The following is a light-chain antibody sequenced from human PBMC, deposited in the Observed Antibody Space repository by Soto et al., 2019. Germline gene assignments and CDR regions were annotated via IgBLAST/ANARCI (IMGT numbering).Light chain of an antibody. CDR2: GAS. CDR1: QSVSSN. CDR3: QQRSNWPIT. V-gene: IGKV3-15*01. Sequence: EIVMTQSPATLSVSPGERATLSCRASQSVSSNLAWYQQKPGQAPRLLIYGASTRATGIPARFSGSGSGTEFTLTISRLEPEDFAVYYCQQRSNWPITCGQGTRLE. J-gene: IGKJ5*01.